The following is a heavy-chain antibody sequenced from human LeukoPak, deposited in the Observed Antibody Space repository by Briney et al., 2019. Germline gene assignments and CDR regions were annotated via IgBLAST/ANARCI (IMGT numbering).Heavy chain of an antibody. CDR2: IYYSGST. V-gene: IGHV4-59*01. Sequence: SETLSLTCTVSGGSIGGYYWSWIRQPPGKGLEWIGYIYYSGSTNYNPSLKSRVTISVDTSKNQFSLKLSSVTAADTAVYYCARGCSAGTPHNWFDPWGQGTLVTVSS. J-gene: IGHJ5*02. CDR3: ARGCSAGTPHNWFDP. D-gene: IGHD6-13*01. CDR1: GGSIGGYY.